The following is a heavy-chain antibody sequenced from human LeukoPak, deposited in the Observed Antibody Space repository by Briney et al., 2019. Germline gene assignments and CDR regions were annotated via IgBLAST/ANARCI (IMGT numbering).Heavy chain of an antibody. CDR2: TYYSGST. D-gene: IGHD6-13*01. J-gene: IGHJ5*02. CDR3: ATTKQQLVRSWFDP. V-gene: IGHV4-39*01. Sequence: SETLSLTCTVSGVSISSSNYYWGWIRQPPGEGLEWIGSTYYSGSTYYNPSLKSRVTISVDTSKNQFSLRLSSVTAADTAVYYCATTKQQLVRSWFDPWGQGTLVIVSS. CDR1: GVSISSSNYY.